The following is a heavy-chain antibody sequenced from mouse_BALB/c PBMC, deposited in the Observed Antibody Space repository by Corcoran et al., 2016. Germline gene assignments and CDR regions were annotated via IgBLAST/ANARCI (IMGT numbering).Heavy chain of an antibody. V-gene: IGHV3-6*02. J-gene: IGHJ3*01. D-gene: IGHD3-1*01. CDR2: ISYDGSN. Sequence: DVQLQESGPGLVKLSQALSLTCSVAGYSINSGYYWNWIRQFPGNKLEWMGYISYDGSNNYNPSLKNRISITSDTSKNQFFLKLNSVTTEDTATYYCARDSSGAWFAYWGQGTLVTVSA. CDR3: ARDSSGAWFAY. CDR1: GYSINSGYY.